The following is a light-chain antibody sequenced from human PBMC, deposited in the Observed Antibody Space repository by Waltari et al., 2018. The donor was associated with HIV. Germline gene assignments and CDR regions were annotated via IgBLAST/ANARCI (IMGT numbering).Light chain of an antibody. Sequence: ELVMTQSPATLSVSAGESVTLSCRASQSVSINVAWYQQRPGQGPRLLIYRASTRAANVPARFSGGGSGTEFTLSISSLQSEDFAVYYCQQYHNWPPYTFGQGTKLELK. V-gene: IGKV3-15*01. CDR1: QSVSIN. CDR2: RAS. CDR3: QQYHNWPPYT. J-gene: IGKJ2*01.